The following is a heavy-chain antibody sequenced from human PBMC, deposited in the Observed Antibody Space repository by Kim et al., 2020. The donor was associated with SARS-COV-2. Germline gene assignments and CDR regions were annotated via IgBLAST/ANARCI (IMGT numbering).Heavy chain of an antibody. J-gene: IGHJ4*02. CDR3: VIIRGYTSGSFDY. D-gene: IGHD5-18*01. Sequence: GGSLRLSCSASGLTFSHYTFHWVRQAPGKGLELVSAVSGNGGNTYYADSVRGRFTVSRDNSKNTVYLQMNTLRVEDSSVYYCVIIRGYTSGSFDYWGQGIRVTAPS. CDR2: VSGNGGNT. V-gene: IGHV3-64D*06. CDR1: GLTFSHYT.